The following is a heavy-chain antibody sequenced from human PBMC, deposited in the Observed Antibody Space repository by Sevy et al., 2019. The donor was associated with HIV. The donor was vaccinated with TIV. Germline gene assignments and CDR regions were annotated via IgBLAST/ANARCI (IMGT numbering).Heavy chain of an antibody. V-gene: IGHV3-53*01. CDR1: GFTVSSNY. J-gene: IGHJ4*02. CDR3: AREPILAEDY. D-gene: IGHD3-3*01. Sequence: GGSLRLSCAASGFTVSSNYMSWVRQAPGKGLEWGSVIYSGGSTYYADSVKGRFTISRDNSKNTLYLQMNSLRAEDTAVYYCAREPILAEDYWGQGTLVTVSS. CDR2: IYSGGST.